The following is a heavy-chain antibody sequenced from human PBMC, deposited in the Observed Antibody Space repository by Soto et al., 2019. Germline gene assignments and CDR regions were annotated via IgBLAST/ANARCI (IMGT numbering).Heavy chain of an antibody. Sequence: SETLSLTCTVSGGSISSSSYYWGWIRQPPGKGLEWIGSIYYSGSTYYNPSLKSRVTISVDTSKNQFSLKLSSVTAADTAVYYCARQDMTTKNPDYWGQGTLVTVSS. V-gene: IGHV4-39*01. CDR2: IYYSGST. D-gene: IGHD4-17*01. J-gene: IGHJ4*02. CDR3: ARQDMTTKNPDY. CDR1: GGSISSSSYY.